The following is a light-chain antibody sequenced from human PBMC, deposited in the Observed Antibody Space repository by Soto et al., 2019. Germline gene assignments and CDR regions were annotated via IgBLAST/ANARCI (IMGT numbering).Light chain of an antibody. CDR1: QGLVYIDGNTY. CDR3: MQGTHWPRT. CDR2: KVS. V-gene: IGKV2-30*01. J-gene: IGKJ5*01. Sequence: DVVMTQSPLSLPVTLGQPASISCRSSQGLVYIDGNTYLSWFQQRPGQSPRRLIYKVSDRDSGGPDRFSGSGSGTDFTLKISRVEAEDVGIYYCMQGTHWPRTFGQGTRLEIK.